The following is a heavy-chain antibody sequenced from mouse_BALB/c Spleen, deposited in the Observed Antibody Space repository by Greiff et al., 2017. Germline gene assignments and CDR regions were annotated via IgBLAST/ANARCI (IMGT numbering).Heavy chain of an antibody. D-gene: IGHD2-4*01. CDR1: GYTFTSYW. CDR2: IYPGNSDT. CDR3: TDSMITTSWFAY. J-gene: IGHJ3*01. V-gene: IGHV1-5*01. Sequence: VQLQQSGTVLARPGASVKMSCKASGYTFTSYWMHWVKQRPGQGLEWIGAIYPGNSDTSYNQKFKGKAKLTAVTSTSTAYMELSSLTNEDSAVYYCTDSMITTSWFAYWGQGTLVTVSA.